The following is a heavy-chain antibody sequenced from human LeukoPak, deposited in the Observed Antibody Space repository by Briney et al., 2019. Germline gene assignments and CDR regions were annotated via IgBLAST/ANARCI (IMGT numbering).Heavy chain of an antibody. CDR2: INTDGSST. J-gene: IGHJ4*02. CDR1: GFTFSSCW. V-gene: IGHV3-74*01. CDR3: AREQSRAEGY. Sequence: PGGSLRLSCAASGFTFSSCWMHWVRQAPGKGLVWVSRINTDGSSTNYADSVKGRFTISRDNAKNTLYLQMNSLRAEDTAVYYCAREQSRAEGYWGQGTLVTVSS.